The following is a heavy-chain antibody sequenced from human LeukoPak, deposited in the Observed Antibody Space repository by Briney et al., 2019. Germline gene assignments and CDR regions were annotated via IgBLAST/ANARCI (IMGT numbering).Heavy chain of an antibody. J-gene: IGHJ4*02. CDR3: LRDLNWSLDQ. D-gene: IGHD1-20*01. CDR1: GFTFSNYM. CDR2: IKSDGITI. Sequence: GRSLRLSCAASGFTFSNYMMHWVRQAPGKGLVWVSRIKSDGITITYADSVKGRFTISRDNAKNTLYLQMNSLRAEDTAVYYCLRDLNWSLDQWGQGTLVTVSS. V-gene: IGHV3-74*01.